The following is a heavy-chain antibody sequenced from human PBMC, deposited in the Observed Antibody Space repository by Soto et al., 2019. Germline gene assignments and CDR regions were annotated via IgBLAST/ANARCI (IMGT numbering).Heavy chain of an antibody. CDR3: VRGLISGSHYSGGWYYFDS. CDR2: IFYSGST. Sequence: SETLSLTCTVSGGFISSDQYYWSWIRHLPGKGLEWIGHIFYSGSTSYNPSLNGRVTISVHTSKNQFSLKMISATGADTAMYYCVRGLISGSHYSGGWYYFDSWGQGTQVTVSS. D-gene: IGHD1-26*01. CDR1: GGFISSDQYY. J-gene: IGHJ4*02. V-gene: IGHV4-31*03.